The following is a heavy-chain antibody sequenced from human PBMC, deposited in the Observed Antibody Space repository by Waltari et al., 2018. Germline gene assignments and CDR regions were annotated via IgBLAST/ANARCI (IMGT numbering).Heavy chain of an antibody. CDR3: ARTSRSSWNGIPY. D-gene: IGHD6-13*01. Sequence: QLQLQESGPGLVKPSETLSLTCTVSGGSISSSSYYWGWIRQPPGKGLEWIGSIYYSGSTYYNPSLKSRVTISVDTSKNQFSLKLSSVTAADTAVYYCARTSRSSWNGIPYWGQGTLVTVSS. V-gene: IGHV4-39*01. CDR2: IYYSGST. J-gene: IGHJ4*02. CDR1: GGSISSSSYY.